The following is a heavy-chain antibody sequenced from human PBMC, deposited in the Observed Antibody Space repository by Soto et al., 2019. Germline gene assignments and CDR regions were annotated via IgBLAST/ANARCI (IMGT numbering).Heavy chain of an antibody. CDR3: ARGVVVAATTDYCDY. V-gene: IGHV4-61*01. CDR2: IYYSGST. Sequence: QVQLQESGPGLVKPSETLSLTCTVSGGSVSSGSYYWSWIRQPPGKGLEWIGYIYYSGSTNYNPSLKRRVTISVDTSKNQFSLKLSSVTAADTAVYYCARGVVVAATTDYCDYWGQGTLVTVSS. J-gene: IGHJ4*02. D-gene: IGHD2-15*01. CDR1: GGSVSSGSYY.